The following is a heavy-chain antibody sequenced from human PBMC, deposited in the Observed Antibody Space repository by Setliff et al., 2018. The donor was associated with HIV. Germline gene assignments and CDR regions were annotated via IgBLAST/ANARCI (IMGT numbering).Heavy chain of an antibody. J-gene: IGHJ4*02. CDR1: GYPFSGYG. CDR2: INAGDDNT. V-gene: IGHV1-3*01. CDR3: ARGSCSGCYLSDY. D-gene: IGHD6-19*01. Sequence: ASVKVSCKASGYPFSGYGISWVRQAPGQGLEWMGWINAGDDNTRYSEKFQGRVTITRDTSANTAYMELSSPRSEDTAVYYCARGSCSGCYLSDYWGLGTLVTVSS.